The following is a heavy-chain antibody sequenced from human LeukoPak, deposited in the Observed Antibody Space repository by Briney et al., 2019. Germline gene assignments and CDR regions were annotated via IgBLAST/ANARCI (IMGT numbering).Heavy chain of an antibody. D-gene: IGHD2-15*01. CDR2: ISGDGTTT. CDR3: ARRVDATRWFDP. CDR1: GFTFSNYF. Sequence: GGSLRLSCAASGFTFSNYFMHWVRQAPGRGLVWVSRISGDGTTTMYADSVKGRFTISRDNAKNTLYLQMNSLRDEDTAVYYCARRVDATRWFDPWGQGTLVAVSS. J-gene: IGHJ5*02. V-gene: IGHV3-74*03.